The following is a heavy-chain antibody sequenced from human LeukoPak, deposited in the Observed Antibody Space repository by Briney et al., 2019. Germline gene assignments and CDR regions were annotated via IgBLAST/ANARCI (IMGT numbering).Heavy chain of an antibody. D-gene: IGHD3-10*01. J-gene: IGHJ5*02. Sequence: GGSLRLSCAASGFTFSNAWMSWVRQAPGKGLEWVGRIKSKTDGGTTDYAAPVKGRFTISRDDSKNTLYLQMNSLKTEDTAVYYCTTDPATITMVRGVPNWFDPWGQGTLVTVSS. CDR1: GFTFSNAW. CDR3: TTDPATITMVRGVPNWFDP. V-gene: IGHV3-15*01. CDR2: IKSKTDGGTT.